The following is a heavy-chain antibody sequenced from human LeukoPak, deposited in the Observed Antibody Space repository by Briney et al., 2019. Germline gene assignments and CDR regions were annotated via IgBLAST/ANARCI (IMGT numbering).Heavy chain of an antibody. CDR3: SKDIHWLSAFEC. J-gene: IGHJ4*02. Sequence: GGSLRPSCAASGFTFDAYATHWVRQAPGKGLEWVAFVRYDGRNTYYAYSVKARFIISRDNSENTVYLQMNSLKIEDTALYYCSKDIHWLSAFECWGQGTLVTVSS. CDR1: GFTFDAYA. D-gene: IGHD3-22*01. V-gene: IGHV3-30*02. CDR2: VRYDGRNT.